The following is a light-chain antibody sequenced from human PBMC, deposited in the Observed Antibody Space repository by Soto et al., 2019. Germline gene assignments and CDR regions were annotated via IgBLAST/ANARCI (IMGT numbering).Light chain of an antibody. CDR3: CSYAGSSSAYV. J-gene: IGLJ1*01. CDR1: SSDVGSYNV. V-gene: IGLV2-23*02. Sequence: QSVLTQPASVSGYPGQSITISSTGTSSDVGSYNVVSWYQQHPGKAPKLLIYEVSKRPSGVSDRFSGSKSGNTASLTISGLQAEDEADYPCCSYAGSSSAYVFGTGTKVTVL. CDR2: EVS.